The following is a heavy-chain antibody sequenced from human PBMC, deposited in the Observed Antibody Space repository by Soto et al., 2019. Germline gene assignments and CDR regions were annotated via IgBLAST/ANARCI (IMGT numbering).Heavy chain of an antibody. CDR3: ARGWEVPAATFDS. CDR1: GYTFTTYD. D-gene: IGHD2-2*01. V-gene: IGHV1-8*01. J-gene: IGHJ4*02. Sequence: QVQLVPSGAEVKKPGTSVKVSCKASGYTFTTYDINWVRQAPGQGLEWMGWMTPHSGKTGYAPKFQGRVTMTRDTSISTAYMELSSLRSEDTAVYFCARGWEVPAATFDSWGQGTLVTVSS. CDR2: MTPHSGKT.